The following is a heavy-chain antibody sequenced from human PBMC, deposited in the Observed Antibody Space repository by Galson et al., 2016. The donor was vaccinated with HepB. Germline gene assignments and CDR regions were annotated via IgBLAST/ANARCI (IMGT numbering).Heavy chain of an antibody. Sequence: LRLSCAASGFTFSAYGMHWVRQAPGKGLEWVTFISYDGNNKYYAESVKGRFAISRDKSKNTVYLQMNSLRAEDTAVYYCAKDVGLYGFLDYWGQGTVVTVSS. J-gene: IGHJ4*02. CDR2: ISYDGNNK. V-gene: IGHV3-30*18. CDR1: GFTFSAYG. D-gene: IGHD3-10*01. CDR3: AKDVGLYGFLDY.